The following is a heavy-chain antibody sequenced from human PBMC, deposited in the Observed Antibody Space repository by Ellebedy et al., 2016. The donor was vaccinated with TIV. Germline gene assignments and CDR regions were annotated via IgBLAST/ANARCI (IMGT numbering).Heavy chain of an antibody. CDR3: ARDGENSSSGVLFY. J-gene: IGHJ4*02. CDR2: IHFRGSRGSP. D-gene: IGHD6-6*01. Sequence: MPSETLSLTCTVTGDSVNSGDYYWTWIRQSPGKGLAWIGFIHFRGSRGSPYYNPSLESRVTISGDASKNQFSLKVNSVTAADTAVYYCARDGENSSSGVLFYWGRGALVTVSS. V-gene: IGHV4-30-4*01. CDR1: GDSVNSGDYY.